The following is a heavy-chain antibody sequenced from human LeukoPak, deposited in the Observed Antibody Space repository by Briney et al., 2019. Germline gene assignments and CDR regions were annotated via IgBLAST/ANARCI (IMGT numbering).Heavy chain of an antibody. CDR3: ARRRDLFDY. D-gene: IGHD3/OR15-3a*01. CDR2: IYYSGTT. J-gene: IGHJ4*02. V-gene: IGHV4-59*08. CDR1: GASISSYY. Sequence: PSETLSLTCTVSGASISSYYWSWIRQPPGKGLEWIGYIYYSGTTNYNPSLKSRVTISIDTSKNQLSLKLRSVTAADTAVYYCARRRDLFDYWGQGTLVTVSS.